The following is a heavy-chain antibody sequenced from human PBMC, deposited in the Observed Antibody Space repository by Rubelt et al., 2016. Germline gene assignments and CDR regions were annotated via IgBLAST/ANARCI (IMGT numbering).Heavy chain of an antibody. CDR3: ASMYSSSWYRGWFDP. D-gene: IGHD6-13*01. J-gene: IGHJ5*02. Sequence: QVQLVQSGAEVKKPEASVKVSCKASGYTFTSYGISWVRQAPGQGLEWMGWISAYNGNTNYAQKLQGRVTMTTDTSTSTAYMELRSLRSDDTAVYYCASMYSSSWYRGWFDPWGQGTLVTVSS. V-gene: IGHV1-18*01. CDR1: GYTFTSYG. CDR2: ISAYNGNT.